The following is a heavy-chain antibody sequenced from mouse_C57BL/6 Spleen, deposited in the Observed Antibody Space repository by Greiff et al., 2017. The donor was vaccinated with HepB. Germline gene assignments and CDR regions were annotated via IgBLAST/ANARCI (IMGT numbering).Heavy chain of an antibody. Sequence: EVKLMESGGGLVKPGGSLKLSCAASGFTFSDYGMHWVRQAPEKGLEWVAYISSGSSTIYYADTVKGRFTISRDNAKNTLFLQMTSLRSEDTAMYYCARPGIWYFDVWGTGTTVTVSS. J-gene: IGHJ1*03. CDR3: ARPGIWYFDV. D-gene: IGHD4-1*01. CDR2: ISSGSSTI. CDR1: GFTFSDYG. V-gene: IGHV5-17*01.